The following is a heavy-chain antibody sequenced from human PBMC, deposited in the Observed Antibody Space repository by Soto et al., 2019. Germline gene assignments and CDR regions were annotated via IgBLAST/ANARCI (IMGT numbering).Heavy chain of an antibody. CDR2: IYYSGSS. CDR1: GGSIGGYY. J-gene: IGHJ5*02. D-gene: IGHD6-13*01. Sequence: SETLSLTCTVSGGSIGGYYWGWIRQPPGKGLEWIGYIYYSGSSKYNPSLKSRVTISVDTSKNQFSLKLSSVTAADTAVYYCARDAGNWFDPWGQGTLVTVSS. CDR3: ARDAGNWFDP. V-gene: IGHV4-59*01.